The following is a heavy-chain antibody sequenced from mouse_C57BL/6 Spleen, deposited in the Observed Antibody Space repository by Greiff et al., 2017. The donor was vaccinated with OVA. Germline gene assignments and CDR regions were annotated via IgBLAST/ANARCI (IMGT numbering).Heavy chain of an antibody. Sequence: VQLQQSGAELARPGASVTMSCKASGYTFTSYTMHWVKQRPGQGLEWIGYINPSSGYTKYNQKFKDKATLTADKSSSTAYMQLSSLTSEDSAVYYCARSGTAQAVDYWGQGTTLTVSS. CDR1: GYTFTSYT. CDR2: INPSSGYT. V-gene: IGHV1-4*01. J-gene: IGHJ2*01. CDR3: ARSGTAQAVDY. D-gene: IGHD3-2*02.